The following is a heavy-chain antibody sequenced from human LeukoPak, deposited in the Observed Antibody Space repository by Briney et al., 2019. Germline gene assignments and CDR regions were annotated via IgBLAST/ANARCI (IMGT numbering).Heavy chain of an antibody. CDR1: GFTFSSYE. CDR2: VSSSGSTI. V-gene: IGHV3-48*03. CDR3: AKSPYCSGGSCYYFDY. Sequence: GGSLRLSCAASGFTFSSYEMNWVRQAPGKGLEWVSYVSSSGSTIYYADSVKGRFTISRDNAKNSLYLQMNSLRAEDTAVYYCAKSPYCSGGSCYYFDYWGQGTLVTVPS. D-gene: IGHD2-15*01. J-gene: IGHJ4*02.